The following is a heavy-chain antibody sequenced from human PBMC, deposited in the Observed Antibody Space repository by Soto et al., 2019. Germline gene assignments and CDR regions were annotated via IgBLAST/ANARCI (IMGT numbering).Heavy chain of an antibody. CDR3: AKQRDYGDYGLDHDAFDI. J-gene: IGHJ3*02. V-gene: IGHV3-23*01. D-gene: IGHD4-17*01. CDR1: GFTFSSYA. CDR2: ISGSGGST. Sequence: PGGSLRLSCAASGFTFSSYAMSWVRQAPGKGLEWVSAISGSGGSTYYADSVKGRFTISRDNSKNTLYLQMNSLRAEDTAVYYCAKQRDYGDYGLDHDAFDIWGQGTMVTVSS.